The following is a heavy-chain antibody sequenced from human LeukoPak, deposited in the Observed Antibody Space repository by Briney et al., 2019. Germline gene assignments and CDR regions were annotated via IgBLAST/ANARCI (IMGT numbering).Heavy chain of an antibody. D-gene: IGHD5-18*01. J-gene: IGHJ4*02. V-gene: IGHV3-49*03. CDR2: IRSKAYGGTT. Sequence: GSLRLSRTASGFTFGDYAMSWFRQAPGKGLEWVGFIRSKAYGGTTEYAASVKGRFTISRDDSKSIAYLQMNSLKTEDTAVYYCTRDPTWIQLTGFDYWGQGTLVTVSS. CDR1: GFTFGDYA. CDR3: TRDPTWIQLTGFDY.